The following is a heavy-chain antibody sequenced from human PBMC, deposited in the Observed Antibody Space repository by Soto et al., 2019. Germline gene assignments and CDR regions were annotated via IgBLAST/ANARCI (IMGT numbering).Heavy chain of an antibody. J-gene: IGHJ4*02. D-gene: IGHD6-19*01. CDR2: INWNGGST. CDR1: GFTFDDYG. Sequence: EVQLVESGGGVVRPGGSLRLSCAASGFTFDDYGMSWVRQAPGKGLEWVSGINWNGGSTGYADSVKGRFTISRDNAKNSLSLQMNSLRAEEPALYYCARLYSSGWYGPGRYWGQGTLVTVSS. V-gene: IGHV3-20*04. CDR3: ARLYSSGWYGPGRY.